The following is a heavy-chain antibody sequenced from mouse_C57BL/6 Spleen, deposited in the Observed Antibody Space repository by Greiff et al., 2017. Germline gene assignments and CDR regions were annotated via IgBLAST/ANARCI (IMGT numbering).Heavy chain of an antibody. V-gene: IGHV3-8*01. J-gene: IGHJ1*03. D-gene: IGHD2-12*01. CDR1: GYSITSDY. CDR3: ARAGIRQRYFDV. CDR2: ISYSGST. Sequence: EVMLVESGPGLAKPSQTLSLTCSVTGYSITSDYWNWIRKFPGNKLEYMGYISYSGSTYYNPSPKSRISITRDTTKNQYYLQLNSVTTEDTATYYSARAGIRQRYFDVWGTGTTVTVSS.